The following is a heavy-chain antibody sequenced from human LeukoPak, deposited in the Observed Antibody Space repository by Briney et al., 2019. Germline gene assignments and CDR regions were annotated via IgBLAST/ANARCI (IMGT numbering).Heavy chain of an antibody. CDR1: GYTFTNYY. CDR3: AREIGMGAFDYYYYGMDV. CDR2: INPSSGST. V-gene: IGHV1-46*01. J-gene: IGHJ6*02. D-gene: IGHD3-16*01. Sequence: ASVKVSCKASGYTFTNYYMHWVRQAPGQGLEWMGIINPSSGSTSYAQKFQGRVTMTRDTSTSTVYMELSSLRSEDTAVYYCAREIGMGAFDYYYYGMDVWGQGTTVTVSS.